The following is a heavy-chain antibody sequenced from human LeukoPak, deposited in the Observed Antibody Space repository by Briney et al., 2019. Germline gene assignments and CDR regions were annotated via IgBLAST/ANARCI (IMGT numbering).Heavy chain of an antibody. CDR3: ARAPQEITMIVVADIYFDD. V-gene: IGHV3-48*03. Sequence: GGSLRLSCAASGFTFSSYEMNWVRQAPGKGLEWVSYISSSGSTIYYADSVKGRFTISRDNAKNSLYLRMNSLRAEDMAVYYCARAPQEITMIVVADIYFDDWGQGSLVTVSS. J-gene: IGHJ4*02. D-gene: IGHD3-22*01. CDR2: ISSSGSTI. CDR1: GFTFSSYE.